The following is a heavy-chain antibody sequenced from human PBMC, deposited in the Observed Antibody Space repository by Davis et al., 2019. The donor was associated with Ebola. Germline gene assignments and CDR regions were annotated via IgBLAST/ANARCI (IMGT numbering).Heavy chain of an antibody. Sequence: GESLKISCAASGFTFSNAWMTWVRQAPGKGLEWVGRIKSESDGGTTDYAAPVNGRFTISRDDSKNTLFLQMNSLKTEDTAVYYCTTEAGGSCFFWGQGTLVTVSP. CDR3: TTEAGGSCFF. V-gene: IGHV3-15*01. D-gene: IGHD2-15*01. CDR1: GFTFSNAW. J-gene: IGHJ4*02. CDR2: IKSESDGGTT.